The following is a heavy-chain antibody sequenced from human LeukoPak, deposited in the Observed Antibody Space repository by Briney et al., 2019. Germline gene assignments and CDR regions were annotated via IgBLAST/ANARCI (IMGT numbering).Heavy chain of an antibody. CDR3: ARDIVVVPANYYYYMDV. CDR1: GYTFTSYY. CDR2: INPSGGST. V-gene: IGHV1-46*01. D-gene: IGHD2-2*01. Sequence: GASVKVSCKASGYTFTSYYMHWVRQAPGQGLEWMGIINPSGGSTSYAQKFQGRVTMTRDMSTSTVYMELSSLRSEDTAVYYCARDIVVVPANYYYYMDVWGKGTTVTVSS. J-gene: IGHJ6*03.